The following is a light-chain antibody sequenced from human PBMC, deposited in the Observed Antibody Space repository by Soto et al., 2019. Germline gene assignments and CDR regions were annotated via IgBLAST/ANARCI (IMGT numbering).Light chain of an antibody. CDR3: QQYNSYRT. Sequence: DIQMTQSPSTLSASVGDRVTITCRASQSIRSWLAWYQQKPGKAPKILIYKASSLESGGPSRFSGRGSGTEFTLTISSLQPDDGATYYCQQYNSYRTFGQGTKVEIK. J-gene: IGKJ1*01. CDR2: KAS. CDR1: QSIRSW. V-gene: IGKV1-5*03.